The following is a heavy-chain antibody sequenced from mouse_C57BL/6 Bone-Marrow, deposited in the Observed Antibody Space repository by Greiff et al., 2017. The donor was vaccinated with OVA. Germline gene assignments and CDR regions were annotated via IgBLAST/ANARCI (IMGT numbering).Heavy chain of an antibody. CDR3: ARSKYSNSYAMDY. CDR2: IDPSDSYT. J-gene: IGHJ4*01. V-gene: IGHV1-69*01. Sequence: QLQQPGAELVMPGASVKLSCKASGYTFTSYWMHWVKQRPGQGLEWIGEIDPSDSYTNYNQKFKGKSTLTVDKSSSTAYMQLSSLTSEDSAVYYCARSKYSNSYAMDYWGQGTSVTVSS. CDR1: GYTFTSYW. D-gene: IGHD2-5*01.